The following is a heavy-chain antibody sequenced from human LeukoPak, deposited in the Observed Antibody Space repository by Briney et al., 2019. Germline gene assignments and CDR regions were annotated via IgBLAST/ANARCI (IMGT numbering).Heavy chain of an antibody. CDR3: ARAEFGPRDYYYHGMDV. CDR1: GGTFSSYA. CDR2: IIPILGIA. J-gene: IGHJ6*02. D-gene: IGHD3-10*01. V-gene: IGHV1-69*04. Sequence: AASVKVSCKASGGTFSSYAISWVRQAPGQGLEWMGRIIPILGIANYAQKFQGRVTITADKSTSTAYMELSSLRSEDTAVYYCARAEFGPRDYYYHGMDVWGQGTTVTVSS.